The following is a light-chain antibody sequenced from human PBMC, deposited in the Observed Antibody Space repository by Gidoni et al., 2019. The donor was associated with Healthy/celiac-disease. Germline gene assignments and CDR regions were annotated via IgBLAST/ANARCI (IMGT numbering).Light chain of an antibody. J-gene: IGKJ4*01. V-gene: IGKV3-11*01. CDR2: DAS. CDR3: QQRSNWPPLT. Sequence: EIVLTQSPATLSLSPGERATLSCRASQSVSSYLAWYQQKPGQAPSLLIYDASNRATGIPARFSGSGSGTDFTLTISSLEPEDFEVYYCQQRSNWPPLTFGGGTKVEIK. CDR1: QSVSSY.